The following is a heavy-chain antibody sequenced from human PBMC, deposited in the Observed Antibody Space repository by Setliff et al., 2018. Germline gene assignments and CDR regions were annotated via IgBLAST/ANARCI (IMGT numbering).Heavy chain of an antibody. J-gene: IGHJ4*02. V-gene: IGHV4-39*01. CDR3: ARHEFVGGYYGSVTYRHFDY. CDR2: IYYTGTA. CDR1: GDSISSTSYQ. Sequence: PSETLSLTCTVSGDSISSTSYQWGWVRQPPGKGLEWIGSIYYTGTAYYNPSLKSRVTISVDTSKNQFSLQVTSLAATDTALYFCARHEFVGGYYGSVTYRHFDYRGQGILVTVSS. D-gene: IGHD3-10*01.